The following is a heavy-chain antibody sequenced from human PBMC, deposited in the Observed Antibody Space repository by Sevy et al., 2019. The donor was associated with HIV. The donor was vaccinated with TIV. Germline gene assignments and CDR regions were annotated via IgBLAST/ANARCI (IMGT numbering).Heavy chain of an antibody. CDR2: IYTSGAT. V-gene: IGHV4-4*07. D-gene: IGHD5-18*01. CDR3: ARGSYGYVDY. CDR1: VGSITTHY. J-gene: IGHJ4*01. Sequence: SDTLSLTCTVSVGSITTHYWIWFRQPAGKGLEWIGRIYTSGATIYNPSLTSRVTVSGDTSKNQFSLKLSPVTAADTAVYYCARGSYGYVDYWGHGTLVTVSS.